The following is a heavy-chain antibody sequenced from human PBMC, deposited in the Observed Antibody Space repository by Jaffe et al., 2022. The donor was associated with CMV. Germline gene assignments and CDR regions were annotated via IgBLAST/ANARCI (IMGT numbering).Heavy chain of an antibody. J-gene: IGHJ1*01. CDR1: GGSISSSSYY. CDR3: AGTWELLGDLAEYFQH. D-gene: IGHD1-26*01. CDR2: IYYSGST. Sequence: QLQLQESGPGLVKPSETLSLTCTVSGGSISSSSYYWGWIRQPPGKGLEWIGSIYYSGSTYYNPSLKSRVTISVDTSKNQFSLKLSSVTAADTAVYYCAGTWELLGDLAEYFQHWGQGTLVTVSS. V-gene: IGHV4-39*01.